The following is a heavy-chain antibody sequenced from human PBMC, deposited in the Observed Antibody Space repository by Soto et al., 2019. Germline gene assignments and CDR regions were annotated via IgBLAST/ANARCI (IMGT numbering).Heavy chain of an antibody. D-gene: IGHD5-12*01. CDR3: ARRRYSGYGIFNFKY. Sequence: SSVNGSVKASGCTFSSYAISWVRQAPGQVLDWMGGIIPIFGTANYAQKFQGRVTITADESTSTAYMELSSLRSEDTAAYYCARRRYSGYGIFNFKYWGHGTLVNDSS. CDR1: GCTFSSYA. CDR2: IIPIFGTA. J-gene: IGHJ4*01. V-gene: IGHV1-69*13.